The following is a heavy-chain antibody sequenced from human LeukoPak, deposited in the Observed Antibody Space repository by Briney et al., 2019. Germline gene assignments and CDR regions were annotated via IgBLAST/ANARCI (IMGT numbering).Heavy chain of an antibody. J-gene: IGHJ3*02. CDR2: IKQDGSEK. Sequence: GGSLRLSCAASGFTFSNYWMSWVRQAPGKGLEWVANIKQDGSEKYYVDSVKGRFTISRDNAKNSLYLQMNSLRAEDTAVYYCARERESGSYYRDAFDIWGQGTMVTVSS. CDR1: GFTFSNYW. D-gene: IGHD1-26*01. V-gene: IGHV3-7*01. CDR3: ARERESGSYYRDAFDI.